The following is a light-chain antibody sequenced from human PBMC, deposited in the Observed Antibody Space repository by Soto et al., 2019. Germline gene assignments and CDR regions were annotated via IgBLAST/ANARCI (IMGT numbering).Light chain of an antibody. CDR2: GAS. V-gene: IGKV3-20*01. Sequence: IVLTQSPGTLSLSPGERATLSCRASQSVTSSYLAWYQQKPGQAPRLLIYGASSRATGIPNRFSGSGSGKDFPLTISRLEPQDFAMYYCHQYGSSPLTFGGGTKVEIK. CDR1: QSVTSSY. J-gene: IGKJ4*01. CDR3: HQYGSSPLT.